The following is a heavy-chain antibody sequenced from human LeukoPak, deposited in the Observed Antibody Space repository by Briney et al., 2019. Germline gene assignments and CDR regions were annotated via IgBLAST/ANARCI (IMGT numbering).Heavy chain of an antibody. Sequence: PGGSLRLSCAASGFTFSSYGMSWVRQAPGKGLEWVSAISGSGGSTHYADSVKGRFTISRDNSKNTLYLQMNSLRAEDTAVYYCAKVNAYYYDSSGYWNYWGQGTLVTVSS. CDR1: GFTFSSYG. CDR3: AKVNAYYYDSSGYWNY. V-gene: IGHV3-23*01. CDR2: ISGSGGST. J-gene: IGHJ4*02. D-gene: IGHD3-22*01.